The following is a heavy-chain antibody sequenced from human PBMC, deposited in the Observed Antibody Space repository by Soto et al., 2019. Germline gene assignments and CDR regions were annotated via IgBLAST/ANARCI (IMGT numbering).Heavy chain of an antibody. CDR1: GYSLTRYS. D-gene: IGHD3-22*01. V-gene: IGHV1-3*01. CDR2: TNAGNGNT. J-gene: IGHJ6*02. Sequence: QAQLVQSGAEVKKPGASVKVPCKASGYSLTRYSIHWVRQAPGQSLEWMGWTNAGNGNTKYSQKFQGRVTITRDTSASTAYMELSSLRSEETSVSYCGGHSKGDDTSVGMDFWGQGNTVTFS. CDR3: GGHSKGDDTSVGMDF.